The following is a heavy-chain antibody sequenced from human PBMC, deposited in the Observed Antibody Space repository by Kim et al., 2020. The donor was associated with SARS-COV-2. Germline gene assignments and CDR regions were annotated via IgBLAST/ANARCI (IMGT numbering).Heavy chain of an antibody. Sequence: GGSLRLSCAASGFTFSSYAMHWVRQAPGKGLEWVAVISYDGSNKYYVDSVKGRFTISRDNSKNTLYLQMNSLRAEDTAVYYCARVKTSYHYYYGMDVWGQGTTVTVSS. CDR3: ARVKTSYHYYYGMDV. D-gene: IGHD2-2*01. J-gene: IGHJ6*02. V-gene: IGHV3-30*04. CDR1: GFTFSSYA. CDR2: ISYDGSNK.